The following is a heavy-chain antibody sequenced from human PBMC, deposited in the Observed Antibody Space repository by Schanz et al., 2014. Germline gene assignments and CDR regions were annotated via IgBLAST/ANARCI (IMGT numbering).Heavy chain of an antibody. CDR1: GGSFSGYY. Sequence: QVQLQQWGAGLLKPSETLSLTCAVSGGSFSGYYWSWIRQPPDTGLEWIGEINQSGDTNYNPSLRSRVTISFTPPTTHSPLKLRPVTAADTAVYYCARLYCSTPGCYVSPNGFAKDYWGQGTLVTVSS. V-gene: IGHV4-34*01. CDR2: INQSGDT. J-gene: IGHJ4*02. CDR3: ARLYCSTPGCYVSPNGFAKDY. D-gene: IGHD2-2*01.